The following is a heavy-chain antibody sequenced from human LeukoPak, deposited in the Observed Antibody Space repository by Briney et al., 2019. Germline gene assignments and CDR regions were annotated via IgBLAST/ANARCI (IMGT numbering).Heavy chain of an antibody. D-gene: IGHD4-17*01. CDR2: IYSGGVA. CDR3: ARDHDYGDYFLDY. V-gene: IGHV3-66*01. CDR1: GFTVSSNY. Sequence: PGGSLRLSCAASGFTVSSNYMTWVRQAPGKGLEWVSVIYSGGVANYAGSVEGRFTISRDNSKNTVYLQMNSLRAEDTAVYYCARDHDYGDYFLDYWGQGTRVTVSS. J-gene: IGHJ4*02.